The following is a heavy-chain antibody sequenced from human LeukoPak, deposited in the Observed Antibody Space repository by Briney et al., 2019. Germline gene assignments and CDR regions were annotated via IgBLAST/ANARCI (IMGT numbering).Heavy chain of an antibody. V-gene: IGHV1-8*01. J-gene: IGHJ6*03. Sequence: GASVKVSCKASGYTFTSYDINWVRQATGQGLEWMGWMNPNSGNTGYAQKFQGRVTMTRNTSISTAYIELSSLRSEDTAVYYCARVDSSSWYGFGIYYYYMDVWGKGTTVTVSS. CDR1: GYTFTSYD. CDR2: MNPNSGNT. CDR3: ARVDSSSWYGFGIYYYYMDV. D-gene: IGHD6-13*01.